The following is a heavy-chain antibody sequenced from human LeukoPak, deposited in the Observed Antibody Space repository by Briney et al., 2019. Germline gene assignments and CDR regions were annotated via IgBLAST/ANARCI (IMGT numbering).Heavy chain of an antibody. Sequence: SVKVSCKASGGTFSSYAISWVRQAPGQGLEWMGGIIPIFGTANYAQKFQGRVTITADESTSTAYMELSSLRAEDTAVYYCARDSSGLDAFDIWGQGTMVTVSS. CDR2: IIPIFGTA. CDR3: ARDSSGLDAFDI. J-gene: IGHJ3*02. V-gene: IGHV1-69*13. D-gene: IGHD6-19*01. CDR1: GGTFSSYA.